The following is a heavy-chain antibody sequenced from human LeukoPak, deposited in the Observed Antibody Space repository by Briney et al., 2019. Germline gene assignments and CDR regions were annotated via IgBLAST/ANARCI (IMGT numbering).Heavy chain of an antibody. V-gene: IGHV1-8*01. Sequence: GASVKVSCKASGYTFTSYDINWVRQATGQGLEWMGWMNPNSGNTGYAQKFQGRVTMTRNTSISTAYMELSSLRSEDTAVYYCARDELGYCSGGSCYSGWFDPWGQGTLVTVSS. CDR3: ARDELGYCSGGSCYSGWFDP. CDR2: MNPNSGNT. J-gene: IGHJ5*02. CDR1: GYTFTSYD. D-gene: IGHD2-15*01.